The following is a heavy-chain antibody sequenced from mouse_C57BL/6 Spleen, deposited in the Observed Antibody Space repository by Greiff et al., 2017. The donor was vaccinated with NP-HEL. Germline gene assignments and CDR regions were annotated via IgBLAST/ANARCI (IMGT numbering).Heavy chain of an antibody. J-gene: IGHJ4*01. V-gene: IGHV5-15*01. Sequence: EVQRVESGGGLVQPGGSLKLSCAASGFTFSDYGMAWVRQAPRKGPEWVAFISNLAYRIYYADTVTARFTIPRANAKNTLYLEMSSLRSEDTAMYYCATQPYYGKDYAMDYWGQGTSVTVSS. D-gene: IGHD2-10*01. CDR1: GFTFSDYG. CDR3: ATQPYYGKDYAMDY. CDR2: ISNLAYRI.